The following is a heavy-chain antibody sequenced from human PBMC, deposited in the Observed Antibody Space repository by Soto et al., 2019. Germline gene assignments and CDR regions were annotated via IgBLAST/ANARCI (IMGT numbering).Heavy chain of an antibody. D-gene: IGHD3-3*01. CDR3: AKEITIFGLGAYYYGMDV. Sequence: PGGSLRLSCAASGFTFSSYAMSWVRQAPGKGLEWVSAISGSGGSTYYADSVKGRFTISRDNSKNTLYLQMNSLRAEDTAVYYCAKEITIFGLGAYYYGMDVWGQGTTVTVSS. CDR2: ISGSGGST. J-gene: IGHJ6*02. V-gene: IGHV3-23*01. CDR1: GFTFSSYA.